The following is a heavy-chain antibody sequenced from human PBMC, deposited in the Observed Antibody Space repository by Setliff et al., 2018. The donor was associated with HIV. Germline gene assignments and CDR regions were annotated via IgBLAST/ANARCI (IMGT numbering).Heavy chain of an antibody. CDR2: IYSSGST. V-gene: IGHV4-61*09. J-gene: IGHJ3*02. Sequence: SETLSLTCTVSGGSISSGSYYWNWIRQPAGKGLEWIGHIYSSGSTNYNPSLKSRVTISVDTSKNQFSLKVNSVTAADTAVYYCARGARLLAGYSDRWGQGTMVTVSS. D-gene: IGHD6-13*01. CDR1: GGSISSGSYY. CDR3: ARGARLLAGYSDR.